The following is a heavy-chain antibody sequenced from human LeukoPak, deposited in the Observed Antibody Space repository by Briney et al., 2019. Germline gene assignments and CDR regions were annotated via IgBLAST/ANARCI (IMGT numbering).Heavy chain of an antibody. J-gene: IGHJ4*02. D-gene: IGHD2-15*01. CDR1: GYTFTGYY. V-gene: IGHV1-2*02. CDR2: NNPNSGGT. Sequence: GASVKVSCKASGYTFTGYYMHWVRQAPGQGIEWMGWNNPNSGGTNYAQKFQGRVTMTRDTSISTAYMELSRLRSDDTAVYYCARSKSYCSGGSCYSGILDYWGQGTLVTVSS. CDR3: ARSKSYCSGGSCYSGILDY.